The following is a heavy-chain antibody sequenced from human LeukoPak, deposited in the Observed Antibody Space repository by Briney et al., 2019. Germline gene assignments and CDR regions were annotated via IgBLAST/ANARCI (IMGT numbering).Heavy chain of an antibody. J-gene: IGHJ6*02. D-gene: IGHD1-26*01. CDR2: ISASGGST. Sequence: GESLRLSCVVSGFTFSSYAMNWVRQAPGKGLEWVSGISASGGSTYYTDSVKGRFTISRDNSKNTLFMQMNSLRDEDTALYYCAKYVGQSGSNYYGLDVWGQGTAVTVSS. V-gene: IGHV3-23*01. CDR3: AKYVGQSGSNYYGLDV. CDR1: GFTFSSYA.